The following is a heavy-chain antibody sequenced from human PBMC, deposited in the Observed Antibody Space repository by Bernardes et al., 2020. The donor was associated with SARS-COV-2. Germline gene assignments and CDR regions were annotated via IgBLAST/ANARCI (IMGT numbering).Heavy chain of an antibody. Sequence: GGSLRLSCAASGFNFSGNWMTWVRQAPGKGLEWVANIKQDGGERYYVDSVKGRFTISRDNAKNSLFLQMNSLRADDTAVYYCARDLPFDFFTAGGFDIWGQGTKVTVSS. CDR3: ARDLPFDFFTAGGFDI. V-gene: IGHV3-7*01. CDR2: IKQDGGER. CDR1: GFNFSGNW. D-gene: IGHD3-3*01. J-gene: IGHJ3*02.